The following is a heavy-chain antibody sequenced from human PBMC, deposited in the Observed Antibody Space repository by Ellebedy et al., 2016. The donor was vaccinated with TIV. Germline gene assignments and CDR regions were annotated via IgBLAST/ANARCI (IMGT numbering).Heavy chain of an antibody. CDR2: INHSGST. Sequence: MPSETLSLTCAVYGGSFSGYYWSWIRQPPGKGLEWIGEINHSGSTNYNPSLKSRVTISVDTSKNQFSLKLSSVTAADTAVYYCARLGDYFDYWGQGTLVTVSS. V-gene: IGHV4-34*01. CDR3: ARLGDYFDY. CDR1: GGSFSGYY. J-gene: IGHJ4*02. D-gene: IGHD4/OR15-4a*01.